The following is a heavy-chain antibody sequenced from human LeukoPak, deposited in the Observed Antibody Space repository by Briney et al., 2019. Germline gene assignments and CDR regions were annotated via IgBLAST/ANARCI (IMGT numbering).Heavy chain of an antibody. V-gene: IGHV4-59*01. Sequence: SETLSLTCTVSGGSISGYYWSWIRQPPGKGLEWIGYVYYSGSTNFNPSLKSRVTASADTSKNQFSLKLRSVTAADTAVYFCARIRGSSGWFMAWFDSWGQGTLVTVSS. CDR2: VYYSGST. CDR3: ARIRGSSGWFMAWFDS. CDR1: GGSISGYY. J-gene: IGHJ5*01. D-gene: IGHD6-19*01.